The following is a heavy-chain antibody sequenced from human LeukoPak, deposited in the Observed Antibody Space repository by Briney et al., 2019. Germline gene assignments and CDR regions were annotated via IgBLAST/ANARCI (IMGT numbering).Heavy chain of an antibody. J-gene: IGHJ4*02. CDR2: ISYDGSNK. Sequence: PGGSLRLSCAASGFTFSSYGMHGVRQAPGKGLEWVAVISYDGSNKHYADSVKRRFTISRDNSKNTLYLQMNSLRAEDTAVYYCATGGGYYDNLSGHDYWGQGTLVTVPS. D-gene: IGHD3-9*01. V-gene: IGHV3-30*03. CDR1: GFTFSSYG. CDR3: ATGGGYYDNLSGHDY.